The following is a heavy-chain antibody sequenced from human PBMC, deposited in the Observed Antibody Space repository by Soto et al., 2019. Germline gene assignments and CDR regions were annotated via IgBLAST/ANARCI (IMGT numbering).Heavy chain of an antibody. D-gene: IGHD3-9*01. CDR2: ISSSSSYI. J-gene: IGHJ6*02. V-gene: IGHV3-21*01. Sequence: AVGSLRLSCADSGFTFSSYSMNWVRQAPGKGLEWVSSISSSSSYIYYADSVKGRFTISRDNAKNSLYLQMNSLRAEDTAVYYCARDPGLRYFDWIRRAPGHYYYGMDVWGQGTTVTVSS. CDR3: ARDPGLRYFDWIRRAPGHYYYGMDV. CDR1: GFTFSSYS.